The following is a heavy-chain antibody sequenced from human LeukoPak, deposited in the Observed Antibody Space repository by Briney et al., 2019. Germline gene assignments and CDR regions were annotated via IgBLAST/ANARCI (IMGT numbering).Heavy chain of an antibody. CDR3: AREWYGYGGNSGDAYGY. D-gene: IGHD4-23*01. CDR2: IKQDGSEK. Sequence: GGSLRLSCAASGFTFTSFWMSWVRQAPGKGLEWVANIKQDGSEKYYVDSVKGRFTISRDNAKNSLYLQMNSLRAEDTAVYYWAREWYGYGGNSGDAYGYWGQGTLVTVSS. V-gene: IGHV3-7*01. CDR1: GFTFTSFW. J-gene: IGHJ4*02.